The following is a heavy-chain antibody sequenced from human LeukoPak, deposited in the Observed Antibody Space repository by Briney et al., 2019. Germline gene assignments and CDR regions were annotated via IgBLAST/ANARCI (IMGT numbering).Heavy chain of an antibody. V-gene: IGHV4-39*07. Sequence: SETLSLTCTVSGGSISNSYYYWGWIRQPPGKGLEWIGSFYYSGSTNYNPSLKSRVTISVDTPKNQFSLKLSSVTAADTAVYYCARGSYGDYFDYWGQGTLVTVSS. CDR1: GGSISNSYYY. CDR2: FYYSGST. D-gene: IGHD5-18*01. J-gene: IGHJ4*02. CDR3: ARGSYGDYFDY.